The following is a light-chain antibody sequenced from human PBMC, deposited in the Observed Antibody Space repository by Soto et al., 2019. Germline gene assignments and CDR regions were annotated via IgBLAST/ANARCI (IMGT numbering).Light chain of an antibody. CDR1: SSDVGGYNY. Sequence: QSALTQPASVSGSTGQSITISCTGTSSDVGGYNYVSWYQQHPGKGPKLMIDDVSTRPSGVSTRFSGSKSGNTACLTISGLQAEVEADYSRRLYTRSSTLVVFGGGPQLTVL. J-gene: IGLJ7*01. CDR3: RLYTRSSTLVV. V-gene: IGLV2-14*01. CDR2: DVS.